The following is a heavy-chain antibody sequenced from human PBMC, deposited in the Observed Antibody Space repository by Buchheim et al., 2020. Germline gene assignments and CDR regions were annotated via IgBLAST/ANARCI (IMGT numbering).Heavy chain of an antibody. CDR2: ISYDGSNK. CDR1: GFTFSSYA. D-gene: IGHD2-15*01. V-gene: IGHV3-30*04. J-gene: IGHJ4*02. Sequence: QVQLVESGGGVVQPGRSLRLSCAASGFTFSSYAMHWVRQAPGKGLEWVAVISYDGSNKYYADSVKGRFTISRDNSKNTLDPQMNSLRAEDTAVYYCAREALGGGPENFDCWDQGTL. CDR3: AREALGGGPENFDC.